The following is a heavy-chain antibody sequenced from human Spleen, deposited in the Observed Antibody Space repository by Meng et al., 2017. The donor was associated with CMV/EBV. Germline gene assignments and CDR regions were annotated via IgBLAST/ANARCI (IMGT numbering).Heavy chain of an antibody. Sequence: GESLKISCAASGFTFTNYAMSWVRQAPGKGLEWVSSISRSSSYIYYADSVKGRFTISRDNAKNSLYLQMNSLRAEDTAVYYCARLTIAARPGADYWGQGTLVTVSS. CDR1: GFTFTNYA. J-gene: IGHJ4*02. D-gene: IGHD6-13*01. V-gene: IGHV3-21*01. CDR2: ISRSSSYI. CDR3: ARLTIAARPGADY.